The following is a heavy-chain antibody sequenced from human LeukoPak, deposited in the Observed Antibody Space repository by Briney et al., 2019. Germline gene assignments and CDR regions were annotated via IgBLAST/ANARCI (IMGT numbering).Heavy chain of an antibody. CDR3: ARDSGRPYYDSSGYYRY. V-gene: IGHV1-18*01. CDR2: ISAYNGNT. Sequence: ASVKVSCKTPGYTFISNGISWVRQAPGQGLEWMGWISAYNGNTKYAHKFQDRVTLAADTSTSTAYMELRSLRYDDTAVYFCARDSGRPYYDSSGYYRYWGQGTLVTVSS. CDR1: GYTFISNG. D-gene: IGHD3-22*01. J-gene: IGHJ4*02.